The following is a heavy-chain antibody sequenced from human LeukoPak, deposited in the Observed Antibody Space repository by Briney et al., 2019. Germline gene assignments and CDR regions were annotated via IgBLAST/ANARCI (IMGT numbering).Heavy chain of an antibody. CDR2: INHSGST. J-gene: IGHJ5*02. Sequence: PSETLSLTCAVYGGSFSGYYWSWIRQPPGKGLEWLGEINHSGSTNYNPSLKSRVTISVDTSKNQFSLKLTSLTAADTAVYYCVLLGTMVRGVTSTNWFDPWGQGTLVTVSS. CDR3: VLLGTMVRGVTSTNWFDP. V-gene: IGHV4-34*01. CDR1: GGSFSGYY. D-gene: IGHD3-10*01.